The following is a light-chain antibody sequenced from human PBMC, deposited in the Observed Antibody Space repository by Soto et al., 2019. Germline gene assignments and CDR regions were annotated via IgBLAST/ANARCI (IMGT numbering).Light chain of an antibody. CDR3: CSYAGVNTFYV. J-gene: IGLJ1*01. Sequence: LTQPASVSGSPGQSITISCTGTSSDVGSYNLVSWYQQHPGKAPKLMIYGVSKRPSGVSDRFSGSKSGDTASLTISGLQAEDEADYYCCSYAGVNTFYVFGTGTKVTVL. V-gene: IGLV2-23*02. CDR1: SSDVGSYNL. CDR2: GVS.